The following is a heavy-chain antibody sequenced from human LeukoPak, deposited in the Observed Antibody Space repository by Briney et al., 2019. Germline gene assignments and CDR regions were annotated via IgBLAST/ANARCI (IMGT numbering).Heavy chain of an antibody. CDR1: GGSFSGYY. CDR2: IYYSGST. CDR3: ARRGYDSSGYYYAY. D-gene: IGHD3-22*01. Sequence: SETLSLTCAVYGGSFSGYYWSWIRQPPGKGLEWIGSIYYSGSTYYNPSLKSRVTISVDTSKNQFSLKLSSVTAADTAVYYCARRGYDSSGYYYAYWGQGTLVTVSS. J-gene: IGHJ4*02. V-gene: IGHV4-34*01.